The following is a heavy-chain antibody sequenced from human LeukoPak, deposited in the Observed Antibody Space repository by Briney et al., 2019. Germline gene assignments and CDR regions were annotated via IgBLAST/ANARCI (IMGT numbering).Heavy chain of an antibody. D-gene: IGHD6-6*01. Sequence: ASVTVSCKASGGTFSNYAMSWVRQAPGQGLEWMGGIIPIFGTANYAQKFQGTVTITTDESTSTAYMELSSLRSEDTAVYYCAGGIAARPDGRWFDPWGQGTLVTVSS. CDR2: IIPIFGTA. CDR1: GGTFSNYA. J-gene: IGHJ5*02. CDR3: AGGIAARPDGRWFDP. V-gene: IGHV1-69*05.